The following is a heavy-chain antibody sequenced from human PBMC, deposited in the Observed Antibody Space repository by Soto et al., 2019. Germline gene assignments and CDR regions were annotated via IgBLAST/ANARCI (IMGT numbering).Heavy chain of an antibody. V-gene: IGHV3-23*01. J-gene: IGHJ6*03. CDR2: ISGSGGST. CDR3: AKRRSGRADYDYYMDV. Sequence: EVQLLESGGGLVQPGGSLRLSCAASGFTFSSYAMSWVRQAPGKGLEWVSAISGSGGSTYYADSVKGRFTISRDNSKNTLYLEMNRLRAEDTAVYYCAKRRSGRADYDYYMDVWGKGTTVTVSS. CDR1: GFTFSSYA. D-gene: IGHD3-10*01.